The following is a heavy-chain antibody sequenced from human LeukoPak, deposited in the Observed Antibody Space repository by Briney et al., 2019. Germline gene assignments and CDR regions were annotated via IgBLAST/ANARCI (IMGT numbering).Heavy chain of an antibody. Sequence: PGGSLRLSCAASGFTFSSYAMHWVRQAPGKGLEWVAVISYDGSNKYYADSVKGRFTISRGNSKNTLYLQMNSLRAEDTAVYYCARVNEGEYYYGSGSYGLDYWGQGTLVTVSS. CDR1: GFTFSSYA. V-gene: IGHV3-30*04. D-gene: IGHD3-10*01. CDR2: ISYDGSNK. CDR3: ARVNEGEYYYGSGSYGLDY. J-gene: IGHJ4*02.